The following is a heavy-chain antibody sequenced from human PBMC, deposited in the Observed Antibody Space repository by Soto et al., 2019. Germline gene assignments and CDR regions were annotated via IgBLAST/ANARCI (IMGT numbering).Heavy chain of an antibody. CDR2: IIPIFGTA. CDR1: GGTFSSYA. CDR3: ARDSGGGYDLVGYFDY. D-gene: IGHD5-12*01. J-gene: IGHJ4*02. Sequence: QVQLVQSGAEVKKPGSSVKVSCKASGGTFSSYAISWVRQAPGQGLEWMGGIIPIFGTANYAQKFHGRVTITADESTSIAYMELSSLRSEDTAVYYCARDSGGGYDLVGYFDYWGQGTLVTVSS. V-gene: IGHV1-69*01.